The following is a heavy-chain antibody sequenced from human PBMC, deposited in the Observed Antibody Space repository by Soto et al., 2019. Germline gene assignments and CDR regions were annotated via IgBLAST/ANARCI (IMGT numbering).Heavy chain of an antibody. CDR1: GYTFSDSG. Sequence: QVQLVESGGGVVQPGGSLRVSCADSGYTFSDSGMHWVRQAPGKGLEWLAIISHDGKNEHYADSVKGRFIISRDNSKSSLYLEMNGLTIEDTAVYYCVRARYCDTARCYSLDYWGQGTLVTVAS. CDR3: VRARYCDTARCYSLDY. CDR2: ISHDGKNE. V-gene: IGHV3-30*03. D-gene: IGHD3-22*01. J-gene: IGHJ4*02.